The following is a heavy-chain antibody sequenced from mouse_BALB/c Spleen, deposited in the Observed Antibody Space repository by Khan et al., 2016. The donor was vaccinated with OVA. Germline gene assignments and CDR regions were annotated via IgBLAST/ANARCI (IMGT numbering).Heavy chain of an antibody. V-gene: IGHV2-9*02. Sequence: QVQLQQSGPGLVAPSQSLSITCTVSGFSLTNYGVHWVRQPPREGLEWLGVIWAGGSTNYNSALMSRLSISKDNSKSQVFLKMNSLQTNDTAIYYCARPYYGSAWFAYWGQGTLVTVSA. D-gene: IGHD1-1*01. CDR3: ARPYYGSAWFAY. CDR1: GFSLTNYG. J-gene: IGHJ3*01. CDR2: IWAGGST.